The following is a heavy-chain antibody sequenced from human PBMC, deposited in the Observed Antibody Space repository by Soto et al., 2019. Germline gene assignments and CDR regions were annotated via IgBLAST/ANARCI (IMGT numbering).Heavy chain of an antibody. CDR2: IYYSGST. J-gene: IGHJ5*02. Sequence: QLQLQESGPGLVKPSETLSLTCTVSGGSISSSSYYWGWIRQPPGKGLEWIGSIYYSGSTYYNPSLKSRVTISVDTSKNQFSLKLSSVTAADTAVYYCARHYCTNGVCGRGWFDPWGQGTLVTVSS. CDR1: GGSISSSSYY. D-gene: IGHD2-8*01. V-gene: IGHV4-39*01. CDR3: ARHYCTNGVCGRGWFDP.